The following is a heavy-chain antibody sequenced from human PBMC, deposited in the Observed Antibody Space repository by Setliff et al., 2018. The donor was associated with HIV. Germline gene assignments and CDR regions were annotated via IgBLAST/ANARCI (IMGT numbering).Heavy chain of an antibody. CDR3: ARGGPGSSFGYDWFDP. CDR1: GYTFTSYY. CDR2: INPNGGST. V-gene: IGHV1-46*01. D-gene: IGHD5-18*01. Sequence: GASVKVSCKASGYTFTSYYVHFVRQAPGQGPEWMGIINPNGGSTNYARRFEGRVAMTADTSTNNVHMYLSSLRSEDTAIYYCARGGPGSSFGYDWFDPWGQGTPVTVSS. J-gene: IGHJ5*02.